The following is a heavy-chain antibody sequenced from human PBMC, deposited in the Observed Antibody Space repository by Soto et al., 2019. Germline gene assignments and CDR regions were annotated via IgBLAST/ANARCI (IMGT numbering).Heavy chain of an antibody. CDR2: ISYDGSNK. D-gene: IGHD1-20*01. J-gene: IGHJ4*02. CDR1: GFTFSSSG. Sequence: GGSLRLSCAASGFTFSSSGMHWVRQAPGKGLEWVAVISYDGSNKFYADSVKGRFTISRDNFRNTLYLQMNSLRADDTAVYYCANEFHSWNYFDYWGQGALVTVSS. V-gene: IGHV3-30*18. CDR3: ANEFHSWNYFDY.